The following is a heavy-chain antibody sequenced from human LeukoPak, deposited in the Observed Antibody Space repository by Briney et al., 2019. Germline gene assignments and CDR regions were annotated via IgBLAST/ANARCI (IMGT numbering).Heavy chain of an antibody. CDR2: INHSRNT. Sequence: SETLSLTCAVYGGSFSDYYWTWIRQPPGKGLEWIGEINHSRNTNYNPSLKSRVTISIDTSKNQFSLKLSSVTAADTAVYYCARGLWFGDENPPYFDYWGQGTLVTVSS. CDR1: GGSFSDYY. CDR3: ARGLWFGDENPPYFDY. J-gene: IGHJ4*02. V-gene: IGHV4-34*01. D-gene: IGHD3-10*01.